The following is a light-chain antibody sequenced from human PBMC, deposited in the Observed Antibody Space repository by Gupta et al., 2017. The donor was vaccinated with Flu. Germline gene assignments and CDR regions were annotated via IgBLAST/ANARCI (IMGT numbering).Light chain of an antibody. J-gene: IGLJ3*02. V-gene: IGLV1-51*02. CDR2: ENN. Sequence: VTISCSGSSSKIGNNYVSWYQQLPGTAPKLLIYENNKRPSGIPDRFSGSKSGTSATLCITGLQTGDEADYHCGAWYSRSNVYVFGGGTKLTVL. CDR1: SSKIGNNY. CDR3: GAWYSRSNVYV.